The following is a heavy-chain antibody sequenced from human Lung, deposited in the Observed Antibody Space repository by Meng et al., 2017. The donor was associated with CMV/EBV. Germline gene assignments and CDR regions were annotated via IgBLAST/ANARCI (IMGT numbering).Heavy chain of an antibody. J-gene: IGHJ3*02. V-gene: IGHV3-9*01. Sequence: GGSLRLXCAASGFNFHDYSMHWVRQVPGKGLEWVSGITWNSANIAYADSVKGRFTISRDNAEYSLYLQMKSLKPEDTAFYCCARSRRSSLDAFDICGQG. CDR2: ITWNSANI. CDR1: GFNFHDYS. CDR3: ARSRRSSLDAFDI. D-gene: IGHD3-16*02.